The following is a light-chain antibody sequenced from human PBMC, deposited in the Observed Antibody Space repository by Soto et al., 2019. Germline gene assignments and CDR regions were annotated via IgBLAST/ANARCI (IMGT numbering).Light chain of an antibody. CDR1: QSVHSSH. CDR3: QQYDSSPTT. CDR2: GAY. Sequence: EIVLTQYTGTLSLSPGKRSTRSGWASQSVHSSHLAWYQQRPGQPPRLLIYGAYSRATGITDRFSGSGSGTVFTLTISRLEPEDFAVYFCQQYDSSPTTVGQGTKVEIK. V-gene: IGKV3-20*01. J-gene: IGKJ1*01.